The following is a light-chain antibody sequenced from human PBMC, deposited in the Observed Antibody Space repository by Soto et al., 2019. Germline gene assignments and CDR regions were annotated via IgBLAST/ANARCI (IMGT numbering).Light chain of an antibody. CDR3: QHRTNWPPALI. J-gene: IGKJ4*01. V-gene: IGKV3D-20*02. CDR2: GAS. Sequence: EIVLTQSPGTLSLSPGERATLSCRATQTISSNYLAWYRQKPGQAPKLLIHGASTRATGIPDRFSGSGSGTDFTLTISRLEPEDFAVYYCQHRTNWPPALIFAGGTKVEI. CDR1: QTISSNY.